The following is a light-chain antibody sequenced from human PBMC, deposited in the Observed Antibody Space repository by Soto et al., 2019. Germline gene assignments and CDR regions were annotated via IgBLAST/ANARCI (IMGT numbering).Light chain of an antibody. V-gene: IGKV3-20*01. J-gene: IGKJ1*01. Sequence: IVLTQSPGSLSLSPGDRGTLSCRASPSVDSSFFAWYQQKPDQAPRLLIYGASNRATGIPDRFSGSGSGTDFTLTISRLEPEDFAVYYCQQYVSSVTFGQGTKVEIK. CDR2: GAS. CDR3: QQYVSSVT. CDR1: PSVDSSF.